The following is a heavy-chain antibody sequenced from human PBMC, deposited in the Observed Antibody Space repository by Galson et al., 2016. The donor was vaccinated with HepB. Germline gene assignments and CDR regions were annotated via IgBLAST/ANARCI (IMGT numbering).Heavy chain of an antibody. CDR3: AREFIVGAITSYGMDV. CDR1: GFTFSSYV. Sequence: SLRLSCAASGFTFSSYVMHWVRQAPGKGLEWVAVIWFDGTNKYYAHSVKGRFTISRDDSKNTLYLQMNSLRAEDTAVYYCAREFIVGAITSYGMDVWGQGTTVTVSS. J-gene: IGHJ6*02. CDR2: IWFDGTNK. D-gene: IGHD1-26*01. V-gene: IGHV3-33*01.